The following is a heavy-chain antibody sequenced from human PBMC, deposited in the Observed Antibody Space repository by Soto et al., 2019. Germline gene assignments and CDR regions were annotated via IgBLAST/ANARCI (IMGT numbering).Heavy chain of an antibody. CDR3: ARSGEFSAPDYFGF. CDR2: ISWNSGRI. Sequence: EVQLVQYGGGWVQPGRSLRLSCGASGFTFDDYGMHWVRQAPGKGLEWVSSISWNSGRIGYADSVKGRFTISRDNVKNSLYLQMNSLRAEDTALYYCARSGEFSAPDYFGFWGQGTLVTVSS. V-gene: IGHV3-9*01. CDR1: GFTFDDYG. J-gene: IGHJ4*02. D-gene: IGHD3-10*01.